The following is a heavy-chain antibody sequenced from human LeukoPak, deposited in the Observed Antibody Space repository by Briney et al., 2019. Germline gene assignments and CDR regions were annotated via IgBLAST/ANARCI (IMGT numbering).Heavy chain of an antibody. J-gene: IGHJ4*02. D-gene: IGHD6-19*01. V-gene: IGHV1-3*01. Sequence: ASVKVSCKASGYTFTSYAMHWVRQAPGQRLEWMGWINAGNSNTKYSQKFQGRVTITRDTSASTAYMELSSLRSEDTAVYYCARGQVSSSGKRHFDYWGQGTLVTVSS. CDR2: INAGNSNT. CDR1: GYTFTSYA. CDR3: ARGQVSSSGKRHFDY.